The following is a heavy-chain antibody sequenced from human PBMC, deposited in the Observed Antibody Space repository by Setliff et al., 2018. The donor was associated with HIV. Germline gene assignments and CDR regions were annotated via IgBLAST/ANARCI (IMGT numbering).Heavy chain of an antibody. Sequence: PSETLSLTCTVSGGSISSGGYYWSWIRQHPGKGLEWIGYIYYSGSTYYNPSLKSRVTISVDTSKNQFSLKLSSVTAADTAVYYCARLLRGYYYYMDVWGKGTTVTVSS. CDR1: GGSISSGGYY. CDR3: ARLLRGYYYYMDV. CDR2: IYYSGST. J-gene: IGHJ6*03. V-gene: IGHV4-31*03.